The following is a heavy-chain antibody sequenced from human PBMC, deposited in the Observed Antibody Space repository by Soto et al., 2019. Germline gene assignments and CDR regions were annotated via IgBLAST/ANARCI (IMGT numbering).Heavy chain of an antibody. J-gene: IGHJ4*02. V-gene: IGHV3-23*01. D-gene: IGHD4-4*01. CDR2: ISVGGGTT. CDR3: AKSSGYSKDYFDH. CDR1: GFTFTSYA. Sequence: GGSLRLSCAVSGFTFTSYAMSWVRQAPGKGLEWVSGISVGGGTTYYADSVKGRFTFSRDNSKTTVYLQMNSLRAEDTAVYYCAKSSGYSKDYFDHWGQGTLVTVSS.